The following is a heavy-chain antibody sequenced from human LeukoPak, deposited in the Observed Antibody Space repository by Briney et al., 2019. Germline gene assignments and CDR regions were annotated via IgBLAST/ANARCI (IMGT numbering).Heavy chain of an antibody. CDR1: GYTFSNYG. CDR2: VSGYNGAA. CDR3: AREGGYDSGGPSARN. V-gene: IGHV1-18*01. Sequence: ASVKVSCKTSGYTFSNYGLSWVRQAPGQGLERMGWVSGYNGAADYAQKFQGRLSMTTDTSTRTVYMELRSLRPDDTAVYYCAREGGYDSGGPSARNWGQGTLVTVSS. D-gene: IGHD3-22*01. J-gene: IGHJ4*02.